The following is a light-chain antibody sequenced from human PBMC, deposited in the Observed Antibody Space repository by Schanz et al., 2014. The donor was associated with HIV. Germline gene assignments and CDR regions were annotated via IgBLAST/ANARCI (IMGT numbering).Light chain of an antibody. CDR2: EVN. CDR1: SSDVGGYKY. J-gene: IGLJ3*02. Sequence: QSALTQPPSASGTPGQSVTISCTGTSSDVGGYKYVSWYQQHPGKAPKLMIYEVNQRPSGVPDRFSGSKSGNTASLTVSGLQAEDEADYYCNSFAGAIWVFGGGTKLTVL. CDR3: NSFAGAIWV. V-gene: IGLV2-8*01.